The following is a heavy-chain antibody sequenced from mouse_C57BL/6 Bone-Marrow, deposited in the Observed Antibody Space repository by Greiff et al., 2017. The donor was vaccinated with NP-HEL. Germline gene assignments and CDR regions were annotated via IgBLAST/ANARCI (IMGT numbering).Heavy chain of an antibody. Sequence: QVHVKQPGAELVKPGASVKMSCKASGYTFTSYWITWVKQRPGQGLEWIGDIYPGSGSTNYNEKFKSKATLTVDTSSSTAYMQLSSLTSEDSAVYYCALYGNGYYFDYWGQGTTLTVSS. CDR2: IYPGSGST. V-gene: IGHV1-55*01. CDR1: GYTFTSYW. D-gene: IGHD2-1*01. CDR3: ALYGNGYYFDY. J-gene: IGHJ2*01.